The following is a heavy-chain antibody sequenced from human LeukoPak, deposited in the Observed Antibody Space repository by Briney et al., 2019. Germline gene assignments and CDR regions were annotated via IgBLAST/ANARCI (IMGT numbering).Heavy chain of an antibody. CDR3: AKPGSEGPLYFDY. D-gene: IGHD3-10*01. CDR2: ISGSGGST. CDR1: GFTFSSYA. J-gene: IGHJ4*02. V-gene: IGHV3-23*01. Sequence: PGGSLRLSCAASGFTFSSYAMSGVRQAPGKGLEWVSAISGSGGSTYYADSVKGRFTISRDNSKNTLYLQMNSLRAEDTAVYYCAKPGSEGPLYFDYWGQGTLVTVSS.